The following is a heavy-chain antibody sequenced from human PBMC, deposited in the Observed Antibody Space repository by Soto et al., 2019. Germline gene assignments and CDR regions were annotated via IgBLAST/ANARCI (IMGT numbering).Heavy chain of an antibody. CDR3: ARWGYYKKLDY. Sequence: PGGSLRLSCVVYNMTFTYAWMSWVRQAPGKGLEWVGRIKATAYGGTTDYAAPVKGRFSISRDDSKNTLYLEMNSLRAGDTAVYYCARWGYYKKLDYWGQGSLVTVSS. V-gene: IGHV3-15*01. J-gene: IGHJ4*02. D-gene: IGHD2-15*01. CDR2: IKATAYGGTT. CDR1: NMTFTYAW.